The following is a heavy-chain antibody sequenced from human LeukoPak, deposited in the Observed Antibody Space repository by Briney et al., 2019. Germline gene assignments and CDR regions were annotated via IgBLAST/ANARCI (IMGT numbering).Heavy chain of an antibody. D-gene: IGHD3-3*01. CDR2: IRYDGRNK. CDR1: GFTFSSYG. J-gene: IGHJ5*02. V-gene: IGHV3-30*02. CDR3: AKAYYDFCSGNFPFDP. Sequence: GGSLRLSCAASGFTFSSYGMHWVRQAPGKGLEWVAFIRYDGRNKYYADSVQGRFTISRDNSKNTLYLQMSSLRAEDTAVYYCAKAYYDFCSGNFPFDPWGQGALVTVSS.